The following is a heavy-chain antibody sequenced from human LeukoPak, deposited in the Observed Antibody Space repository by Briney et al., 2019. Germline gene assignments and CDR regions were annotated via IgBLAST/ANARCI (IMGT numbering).Heavy chain of an antibody. Sequence: GRSLRLSCAASGFTFSGYAMHWVRQAPGKGLEWVAVISYDGSNKYYADSVKGRFTISRDNSKNTLYLQMNSLRAEDTAVYYCAREGYYDSSYFYWGQGTLVTVSS. CDR3: AREGYYDSSYFY. CDR1: GFTFSGYA. D-gene: IGHD3-22*01. V-gene: IGHV3-30-3*01. CDR2: ISYDGSNK. J-gene: IGHJ4*02.